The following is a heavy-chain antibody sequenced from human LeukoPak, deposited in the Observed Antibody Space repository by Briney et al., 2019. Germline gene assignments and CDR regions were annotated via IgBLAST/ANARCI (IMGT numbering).Heavy chain of an antibody. D-gene: IGHD3-22*01. J-gene: IGHJ4*02. Sequence: GGSLRLSCAASGFTFSSYAMSWVRQAPGKGLEWVSAISGSGGSTYYADSVKGRFTISRDNSKNTLYLPMNSLRAEDTAVYYCAKDPREWRYYDSSLNALLTGQFDYWGQGTLVTVSS. CDR2: ISGSGGST. V-gene: IGHV3-23*01. CDR1: GFTFSSYA. CDR3: AKDPREWRYYDSSLNALLTGQFDY.